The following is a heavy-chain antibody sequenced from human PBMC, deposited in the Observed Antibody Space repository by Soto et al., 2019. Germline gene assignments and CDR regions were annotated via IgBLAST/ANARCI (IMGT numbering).Heavy chain of an antibody. CDR1: GGSISSGDYY. D-gene: IGHD2-2*02. J-gene: IGHJ5*02. V-gene: IGHV4-30-4*01. Sequence: PSETLSLTCTVSGGSISSGDYYWSWIRQPPXKGLEWIGYIYYSGSTYYNPSLKSRVTISVDTSKNQFSLKLSCVTAADTAVYYCASSYCSSTSCYREFDPWGQGPLVTVSS. CDR2: IYYSGST. CDR3: ASSYCSSTSCYREFDP.